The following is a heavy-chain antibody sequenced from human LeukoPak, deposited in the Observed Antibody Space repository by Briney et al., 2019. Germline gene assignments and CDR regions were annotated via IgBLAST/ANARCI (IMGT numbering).Heavy chain of an antibody. D-gene: IGHD5-18*01. CDR2: ISYDGSNK. Sequence: GRSLRLSCAASGFTFSSYAMHWVRQAPGKGLEWVAVISYDGSNKYYADSVKGRFTISRDNSKNTLYLQMNSLRAEDTAVYYCAKNTPQYSYGPHYWGQGTLVTVSS. CDR1: GFTFSSYA. J-gene: IGHJ4*02. V-gene: IGHV3-30-3*01. CDR3: AKNTPQYSYGPHY.